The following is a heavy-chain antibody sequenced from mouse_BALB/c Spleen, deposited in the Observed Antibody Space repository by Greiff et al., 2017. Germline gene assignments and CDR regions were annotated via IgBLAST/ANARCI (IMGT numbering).Heavy chain of an antibody. J-gene: IGHJ2*01. V-gene: IGHV5-6-5*01. CDR1: GFTFSSYA. D-gene: IGHD1-1*01. CDR2: ISSGGST. CDR3: ATRENYYGSPVFDY. Sequence: EVKVVESGGGLVKPGGSLKLSCAASGFTFSSYAMSWVRQTPEKRLEWVASISSGGSTYYPDSVKGRFTISRDNARNILYLQMSSLRSEDTAMYYCATRENYYGSPVFDYWGQGTTLTVSS.